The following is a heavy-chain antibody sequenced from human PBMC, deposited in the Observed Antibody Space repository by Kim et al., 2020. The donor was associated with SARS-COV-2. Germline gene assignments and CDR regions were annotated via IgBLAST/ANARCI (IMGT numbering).Heavy chain of an antibody. CDR1: GYTFNTYY. Sequence: ASVKVSCKASGYTFNTYYMHWVRQAPGEGLEWMGIINPSGGSRSYAQKFQDRVTVTSDTSTNTVYMELSSLRSDDTAVYYCARGRGSDSLHPCDYWGQGTLVTVSS. V-gene: IGHV1-46*02. D-gene: IGHD3-16*01. J-gene: IGHJ4*02. CDR3: ARGRGSDSLHPCDY. CDR2: INPSGGSR.